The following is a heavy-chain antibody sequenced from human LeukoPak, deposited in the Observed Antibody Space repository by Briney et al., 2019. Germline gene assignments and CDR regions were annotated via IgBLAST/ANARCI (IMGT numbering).Heavy chain of an antibody. D-gene: IGHD3-10*01. J-gene: IGHJ4*02. CDR3: ARGSGITMVRGVADY. Sequence: PGGSLRLSCAASGFTFSSYEMNWVRQAPGKGLEWVSYISSSGSTIYYADSVKGRFTIPRDNAQNSLYLQMNSLRAEDAAVYYCARGSGITMVRGVADYWGRGTLVTVSS. CDR2: ISSSGSTI. CDR1: GFTFSSYE. V-gene: IGHV3-48*03.